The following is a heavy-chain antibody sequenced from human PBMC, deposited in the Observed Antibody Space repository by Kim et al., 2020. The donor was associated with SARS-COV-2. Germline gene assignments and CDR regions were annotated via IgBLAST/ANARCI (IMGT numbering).Heavy chain of an antibody. V-gene: IGHV4-34*01. CDR3: ARGLPPSIPRIAFYI. D-gene: IGHD2-2*01. CDR2: INNRGRT. J-gene: IGHJ3*02. Sequence: SETLSLTCAVYGGAFSGYYWSWIRQPPGKGLEWIGEINNRGRTNYNPSHKSRATISVDMSKNQFPLNLSPETAADTAVYYCARGLPPSIPRIAFYIWGQGTMVTVSS. CDR1: GGAFSGYY.